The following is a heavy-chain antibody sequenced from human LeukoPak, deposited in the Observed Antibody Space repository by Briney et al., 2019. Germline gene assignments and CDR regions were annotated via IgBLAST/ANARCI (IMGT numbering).Heavy chain of an antibody. CDR1: GGSISSSNW. J-gene: IGHJ4*02. Sequence: SGTLSLTCAVSGGSISSSNWWSWIRQPPGQGLEWIGEIYHSGSTNYNPSLKSRVTISVDKSKNQFSLKLSSVTAADTAVYYCARGITMTRQSRNSRGPLDYWGQGTLVTVSS. CDR2: IYHSGST. D-gene: IGHD3-22*01. V-gene: IGHV4-4*02. CDR3: ARGITMTRQSRNSRGPLDY.